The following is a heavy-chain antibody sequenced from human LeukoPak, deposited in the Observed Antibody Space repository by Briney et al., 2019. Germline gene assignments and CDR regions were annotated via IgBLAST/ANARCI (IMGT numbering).Heavy chain of an antibody. D-gene: IGHD5-12*01. CDR2: TIPIFGTA. CDR1: GGTFSSYA. Sequence: SVKVSCKASGGTFSSYAISWVRQAPGQGLEWMGGTIPIFGTANYAQKFQGRVTITADKSTSTAYMELSSLRSEDTAVYYCARMEISGYEYLWPNWFDPWGQGTLVTVSS. J-gene: IGHJ5*02. V-gene: IGHV1-69*06. CDR3: ARMEISGYEYLWPNWFDP.